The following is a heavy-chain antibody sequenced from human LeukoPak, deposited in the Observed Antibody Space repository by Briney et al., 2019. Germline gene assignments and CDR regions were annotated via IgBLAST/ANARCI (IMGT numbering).Heavy chain of an antibody. J-gene: IGHJ5*02. V-gene: IGHV1-46*01. CDR3: ARDNSVGDIAWWFDP. CDR2: INPSGSST. CDR1: GYTFTGYY. Sequence: ASVKVSCKASGYTFTGYYMHWVRQAPGQGREWMGLINPSGSSTLYAQKFQGRVTMTRDMSTTTDYMELSSLRSEDTAVYYCARDNSVGDIAWWFDPWGQGTLVTVSS. D-gene: IGHD3-16*02.